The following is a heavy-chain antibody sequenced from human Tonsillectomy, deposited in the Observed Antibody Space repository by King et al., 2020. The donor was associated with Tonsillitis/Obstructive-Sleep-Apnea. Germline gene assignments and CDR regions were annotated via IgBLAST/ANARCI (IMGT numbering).Heavy chain of an antibody. D-gene: IGHD2-15*01. CDR3: ARERARNHCSGGSCYSRWYFDL. CDR1: GGSVSSGSYY. V-gene: IGHV4-61*01. Sequence: QLQESGPGLVKPSETLSLTCTVSGGSVSSGSYYWSWIRQPPGKGLEWIGYIYYSGSTNYNPSLKSRVTLSVDTSKNQFSLKLCSVTAADTAVYYCARERARNHCSGGSCYSRWYFDLWGRGTLVTVSS. J-gene: IGHJ2*01. CDR2: IYYSGST.